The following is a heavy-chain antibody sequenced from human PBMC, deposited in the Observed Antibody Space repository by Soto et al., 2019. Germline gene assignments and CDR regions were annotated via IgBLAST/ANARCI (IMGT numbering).Heavy chain of an antibody. CDR1: GYTFTTYG. CDR3: ARTPRAQMIVLEAATRFDY. V-gene: IGHV1-18*04. Sequence: QVQLVQSGAEVKRPGASLKVSCKASGYTFTTYGFNWVRQAPGQGLEWMGWINPYNGDKNYAQNFQGRGTLTTYTSTSTGYMEQRSLTSDDTAVYYCARTPRAQMIVLEAATRFDYWGQGTLVTVSS. CDR2: INPYNGDK. J-gene: IGHJ4*02. D-gene: IGHD2-15*01.